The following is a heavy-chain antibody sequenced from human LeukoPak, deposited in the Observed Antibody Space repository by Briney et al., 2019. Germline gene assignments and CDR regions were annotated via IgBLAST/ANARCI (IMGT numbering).Heavy chain of an antibody. J-gene: IGHJ3*02. CDR1: GFTFSSYS. D-gene: IGHD6-13*01. CDR2: ISSSSSYI. CDR3: ARGVSSSWYDAFDI. Sequence: GGSLRLSCAASGFTFSSYSMNWVRRAPGKGLEWVSSISSSSSYIYYADSVKGRFTISRDNAKNSLYLQMNSLRAEDTAVYYCARGVSSSWYDAFDIWGQGTMVTVSS. V-gene: IGHV3-21*01.